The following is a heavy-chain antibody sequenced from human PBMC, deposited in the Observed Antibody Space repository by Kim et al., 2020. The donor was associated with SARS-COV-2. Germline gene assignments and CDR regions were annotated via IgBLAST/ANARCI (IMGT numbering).Heavy chain of an antibody. CDR2: IIPIFGTA. CDR3: AKWGGMSRNSGWYGPIDY. D-gene: IGHD6-19*01. J-gene: IGHJ4*01. CDR1: GVTFSNSD. Sequence: SVKVSCKASGVTFSNSDISWVRQAPGQGLEWMGGIIPIFGTANYAQKFQGRVTITADESTSTSYLELSSLRSEDTAVYSCAKWGGMSRNSGWYGPIDYW. V-gene: IGHV1-69*13.